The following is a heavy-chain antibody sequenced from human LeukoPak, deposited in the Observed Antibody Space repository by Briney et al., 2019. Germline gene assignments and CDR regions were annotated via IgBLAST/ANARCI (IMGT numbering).Heavy chain of an antibody. CDR2: IRVYDGST. V-gene: IGHV1-18*04. Sequence: GASVKVSCKASGYTFTDYYMHWVRQAPGQGLEWVGWIRVYDGSTNYAQNLQGRVTMTTDTSTRTTYLELRNLRSDDTAVYYCARGELNDYAFVDKVDWGQGTLVTVSS. J-gene: IGHJ1*01. CDR3: ARGELNDYAFVDKVD. CDR1: GYTFTDYY. D-gene: IGHD4-17*01.